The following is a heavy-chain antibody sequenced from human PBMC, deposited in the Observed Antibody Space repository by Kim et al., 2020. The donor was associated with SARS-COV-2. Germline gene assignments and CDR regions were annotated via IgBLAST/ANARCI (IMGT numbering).Heavy chain of an antibody. CDR3: ARGPLLVGAKDY. J-gene: IGHJ4*02. D-gene: IGHD1-26*01. Sequence: GYAQKFQGRVTMTRNTSISTAYMELSSLRSEDTAVYYCARGPLLVGAKDYWGQGTLVTVSS. V-gene: IGHV1-8*01.